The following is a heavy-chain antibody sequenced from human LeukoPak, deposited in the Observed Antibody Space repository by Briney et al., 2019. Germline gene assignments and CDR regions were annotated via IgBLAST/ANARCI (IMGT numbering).Heavy chain of an antibody. V-gene: IGHV3-7*01. J-gene: IGHJ4*02. CDR2: INQGGSVK. D-gene: IGHD5-12*01. CDR3: ARFGYSGWNLEY. CDR1: GFTFSSYA. Sequence: PGGSLRLSCAASGFTFSSYAMSWARQAPGKGLEWVANINQGGSVKYYVDSVKGRFTISRDDAKSSLYVQMNSLRDEDTAVYYCARFGYSGWNLEYWGQGTLVTVSS.